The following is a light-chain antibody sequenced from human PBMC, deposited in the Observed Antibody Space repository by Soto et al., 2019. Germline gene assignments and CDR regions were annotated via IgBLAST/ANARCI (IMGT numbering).Light chain of an antibody. J-gene: IGLJ3*02. V-gene: IGLV2-23*01. CDR3: CSYATSRTLV. Sequence: ISCSGTSSDVGSYNLVSWYQHYPGKAPKLIIYEGSRRPSGVSDRFSGSKSGNTASLTISGLQAEDEADYYCCSYATSRTLVFGGGTKLTVL. CDR1: SSDVGSYNL. CDR2: EGS.